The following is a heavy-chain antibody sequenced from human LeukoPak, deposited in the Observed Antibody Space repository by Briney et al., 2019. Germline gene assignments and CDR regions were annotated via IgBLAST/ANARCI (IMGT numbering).Heavy chain of an antibody. CDR3: ASIGYCSSTSYYGSEYFQH. CDR2: ISSSSSYI. V-gene: IGHV3-21*01. Sequence: GGSLRLSCAASGFTFSSYSMNWVRQAPGKGLEWVSSISSSSSYIYYADSVKGRFTISRDNAKNSLYLQMNSLRAEDTAVYYCASIGYCSSTSYYGSEYFQHWGQGTLVTVSS. CDR1: GFTFSSYS. D-gene: IGHD2-2*01. J-gene: IGHJ1*01.